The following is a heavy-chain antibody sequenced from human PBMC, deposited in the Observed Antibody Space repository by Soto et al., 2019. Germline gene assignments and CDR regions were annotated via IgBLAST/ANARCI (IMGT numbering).Heavy chain of an antibody. CDR3: ARGLAFFGELLLYYYYYMDV. D-gene: IGHD3-10*01. Sequence: GGSLRLSCAASGFTFSSYWMSWVRQAPGKGLEWVANIKQDGSEKYYVDSVKGRFTISRDNAKNSLFLQMNSLRAEDTAVYYCARGLAFFGELLLYYYYYMDVWGKGTTVTVSS. CDR1: GFTFSSYW. J-gene: IGHJ6*03. V-gene: IGHV3-7*01. CDR2: IKQDGSEK.